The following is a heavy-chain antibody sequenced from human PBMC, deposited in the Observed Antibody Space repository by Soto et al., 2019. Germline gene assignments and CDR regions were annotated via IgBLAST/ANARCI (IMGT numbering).Heavy chain of an antibody. Sequence: GASVKVSCKASGCTFSNFVISWVRQAPGQGVEWMGGNIPIFGTANYAQKFQGRVTIIADESTGTTYMELTSLRSEDTAVYYCARAPILVGETTYENYFDYWGQGTLVTVSS. CDR1: GCTFSNFV. CDR2: NIPIFGTA. D-gene: IGHD2-21*01. J-gene: IGHJ4*02. V-gene: IGHV1-69*13. CDR3: ARAPILVGETTYENYFDY.